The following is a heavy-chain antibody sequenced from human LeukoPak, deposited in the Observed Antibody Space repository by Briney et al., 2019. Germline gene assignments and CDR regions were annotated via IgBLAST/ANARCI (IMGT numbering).Heavy chain of an antibody. J-gene: IGHJ6*03. V-gene: IGHV4-61*02. CDR1: GGSISSGSYY. D-gene: IGHD1-1*01. Sequence: SETLSLTCTVSGGSISSGSYYWSWIRQPAGKGLEWIGRIYTSGSTNYNPSLKSRVTISVDTSKNQFSLKLSSVTAADTAVYYCARDMRQQLRFYYYMDVWGKGTTVTVSS. CDR2: IYTSGST. CDR3: ARDMRQQLRFYYYMDV.